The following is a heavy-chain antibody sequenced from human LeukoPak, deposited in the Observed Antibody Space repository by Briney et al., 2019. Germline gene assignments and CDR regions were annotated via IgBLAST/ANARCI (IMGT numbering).Heavy chain of an antibody. V-gene: IGHV1-2*02. CDR2: INPNTGDT. CDR1: GYTFTGYY. D-gene: IGHD2-15*01. J-gene: IGHJ4*02. CDR3: ARDERFCNGDNHYPDLGY. Sequence: ASVKLSCKASGYTFTGYYLFWVRQAPGQGLEWMGWINPNTGDTRYGQKFQGRVTLTRDTSIRTTYMELSSLRSDDTAVYYCARDERFCNGDNHYPDLGYWGQGTLVTVSS.